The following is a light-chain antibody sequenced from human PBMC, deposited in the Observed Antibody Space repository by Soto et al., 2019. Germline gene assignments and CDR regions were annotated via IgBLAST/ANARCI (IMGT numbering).Light chain of an antibody. Sequence: EIVMTQSPATLSVSPGERATLSCRASQSANSNLAWYQQKPGQAPRLLIYGASTRATGIPARFSGSGSGTEFTLIISSLQSEDFAVYYCQQYYTWPRTFGQGTKVEI. CDR1: QSANSN. CDR3: QQYYTWPRT. V-gene: IGKV3-15*01. J-gene: IGKJ1*01. CDR2: GAS.